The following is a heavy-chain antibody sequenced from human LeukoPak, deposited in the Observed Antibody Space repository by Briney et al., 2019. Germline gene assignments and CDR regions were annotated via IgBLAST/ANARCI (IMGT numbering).Heavy chain of an antibody. Sequence: GGSLRLSCAASGFTFSSYAMSWVRQAPGKGLEWVSAISGSGGSTYYADSVKGRFTISRDNSKNTLYLQMNSLRAEDTALYYCAKGNSIAVAGFVDYWGQGTLVTVSS. J-gene: IGHJ4*02. CDR1: GFTFSSYA. CDR3: AKGNSIAVAGFVDY. CDR2: ISGSGGST. V-gene: IGHV3-23*01. D-gene: IGHD6-19*01.